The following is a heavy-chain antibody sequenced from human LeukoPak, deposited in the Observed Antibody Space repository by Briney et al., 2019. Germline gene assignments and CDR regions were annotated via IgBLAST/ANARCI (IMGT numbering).Heavy chain of an antibody. D-gene: IGHD3-22*01. V-gene: IGHV3-23*01. J-gene: IGHJ4*02. CDR1: GFTFSSYA. CDR2: INSYGAYT. Sequence: GGSLRLSCAASGFTFSSYAMSWVRQAPGKGLEWVSTINSYGAYTYYADSVRGRFTISRDNSKNTLYLQMNSLRAEDTAVFYGAKRDSSGSYYFDYWGQGTLVTVSS. CDR3: AKRDSSGSYYFDY.